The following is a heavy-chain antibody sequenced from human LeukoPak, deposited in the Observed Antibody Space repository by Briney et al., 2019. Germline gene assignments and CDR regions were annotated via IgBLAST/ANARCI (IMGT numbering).Heavy chain of an antibody. D-gene: IGHD3-10*01. CDR1: GGSISSSSYY. CDR2: IYYSGST. Sequence: PSETLSLTCTVSGGSISSSSYYWGWIRQPPGKGLEWIGSIYYSGSTYYNPSLKSRVTISVDTSKNQFSLKLSSVTAADTAVYYCARAARYYYGSGSRNQYYYYYYYMDVWGKGTTVTVSS. CDR3: ARAARYYYGSGSRNQYYYYYYYMDV. J-gene: IGHJ6*03. V-gene: IGHV4-39*07.